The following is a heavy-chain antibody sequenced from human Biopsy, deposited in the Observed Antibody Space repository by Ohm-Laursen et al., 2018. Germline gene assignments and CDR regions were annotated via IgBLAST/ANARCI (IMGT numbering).Heavy chain of an antibody. J-gene: IGHJ4*02. CDR3: ARLGSGDYFPTFFDF. CDR2: IFYSANT. Sequence: PSDTLSLTCPVSGVSINGGRYYWNWIRHHPGKSLEWIGNIFYSANTYYNPSLKSRVAISVDTSKNQFSLKLSSVTAADTAVYYCARLGSGDYFPTFFDFWGQGALVTVSS. D-gene: IGHD5-12*01. V-gene: IGHV4-31*03. CDR1: GVSINGGRYY.